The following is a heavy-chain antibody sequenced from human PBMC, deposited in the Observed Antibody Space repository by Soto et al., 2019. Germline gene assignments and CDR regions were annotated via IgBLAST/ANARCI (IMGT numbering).Heavy chain of an antibody. V-gene: IGHV1-18*01. J-gene: IGHJ6*02. CDR2: ISTYKRNT. CDR3: ARVRNNQSKYRNCPDV. CDR1: GYTFSSYG. D-gene: IGHD3-16*02. Sequence: QAQLVQSGAEVKEPGASVKVSCKAYGYTFSSYGISWVRQAPGQGLEWMGWISTYKRNTNYAQKLQGRVTMTTDTSTTTAYMELRSLRSDDTAVYYCARVRNNQSKYRNCPDVWGQGTTVTVSS.